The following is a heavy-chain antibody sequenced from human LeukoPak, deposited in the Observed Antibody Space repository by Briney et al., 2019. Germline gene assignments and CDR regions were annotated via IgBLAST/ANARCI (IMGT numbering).Heavy chain of an antibody. CDR1: GGSFSGSY. CDR2: INHSGST. D-gene: IGHD3-10*01. J-gene: IGHJ6*03. Sequence: SETLSLTRTVNGGSFSGSYWSWIRQSPGRGLEWIGEINHSGSTNYNPSLKSRVSISIDTSKNQFSLKLTSVTAADTAMYYCARGPTMVRGVIRFYYYMDAWGKGTTVTVSS. V-gene: IGHV4-34*01. CDR3: ARGPTMVRGVIRFYYYMDA.